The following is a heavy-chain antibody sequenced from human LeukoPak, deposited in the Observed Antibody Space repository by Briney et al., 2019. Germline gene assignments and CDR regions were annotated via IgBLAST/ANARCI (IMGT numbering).Heavy chain of an antibody. V-gene: IGHV3-23*01. CDR3: AKYYFDSRGNYHFFYYGLDV. CDR2: ISETGTRT. D-gene: IGHD3-22*01. Sequence: VQPGGSLRLSCAASGFPFNTFAMSWVRQAPGKGPEWVSGISETGTRTYYSDSVKGRFATSRDNSKNTLFLQLSSLRAEDTAVYYCAKYYFDSRGNYHFFYYGLDVWGQGTTVTVSS. J-gene: IGHJ6*02. CDR1: GFPFNTFA.